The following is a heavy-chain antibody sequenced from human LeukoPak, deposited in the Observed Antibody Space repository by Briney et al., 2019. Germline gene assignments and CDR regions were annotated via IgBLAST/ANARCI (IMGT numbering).Heavy chain of an antibody. D-gene: IGHD3-22*01. V-gene: IGHV4-4*07. CDR1: GGSISSYY. CDR2: IYTSGST. Sequence: SETLSLTCTVSGGSISSYYWSWIRQPAGKGLEWIGRIYTSGSTNYNPSLKSRVTMSVDTSKNQFSLKLSSVTAADTAVYYCARGGVGYYYDSSGYYNFDYWGQGTLVTVSS. CDR3: ARGGVGYYYDSSGYYNFDY. J-gene: IGHJ4*02.